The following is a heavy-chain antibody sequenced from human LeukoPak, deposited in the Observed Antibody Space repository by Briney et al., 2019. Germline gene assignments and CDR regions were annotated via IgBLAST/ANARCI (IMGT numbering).Heavy chain of an antibody. CDR2: INHSGST. Sequence: PSETLSLTCAVYGGSFSGYYWSWIRQPPGKGLEWIGEINHSGSTNYNPSLKSRVTVSVDTSKNQFSLKLSSVTAADTAVYYCARMTTVTSNWFDPWGQGTLDTVSS. D-gene: IGHD4-11*01. CDR1: GGSFSGYY. J-gene: IGHJ5*02. V-gene: IGHV4-34*01. CDR3: ARMTTVTSNWFDP.